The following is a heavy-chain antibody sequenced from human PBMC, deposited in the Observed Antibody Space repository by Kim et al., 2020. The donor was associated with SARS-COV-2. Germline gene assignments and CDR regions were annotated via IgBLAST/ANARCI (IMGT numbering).Heavy chain of an antibody. J-gene: IGHJ4*02. V-gene: IGHV4-39*01. D-gene: IGHD1-26*01. CDR3: ARLALELGGGYYFDY. Sequence: PSLKSRVTISVDTSKNQFSLKLSSVTAADTAVYYCARLALELGGGYYFDYWGQGTLVTVSS.